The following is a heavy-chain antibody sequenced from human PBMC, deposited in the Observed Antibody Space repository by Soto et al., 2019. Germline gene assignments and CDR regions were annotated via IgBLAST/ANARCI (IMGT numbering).Heavy chain of an antibody. D-gene: IGHD3-10*01. CDR2: IIPILGIA. J-gene: IGHJ4*02. Sequence: QVQLVQSGAEVKKPGSSVKVSCKASGGTFSSYTISWVRQAPGQGLEWMGRIIPILGIANYAQKYQGRVTITADKSTSTAYMELSSLRSEDTAVYYCARDHAGSETGNWGQGTLVTVSS. V-gene: IGHV1-69*08. CDR3: ARDHAGSETGN. CDR1: GGTFSSYT.